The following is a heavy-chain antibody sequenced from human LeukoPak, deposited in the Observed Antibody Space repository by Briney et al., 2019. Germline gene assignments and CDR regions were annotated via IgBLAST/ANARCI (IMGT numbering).Heavy chain of an antibody. CDR3: AKDASQWLTPFYGMDV. Sequence: GRSLRLSCAASGFTFDDYAMHWVRQAPGKGLEWVSGISWNSGSIGYADSVKGRFTISRDNAKNSLYLQMNSLRAEDTALYYCAKDASQWLTPFYGMDVWGQGTTVTVSS. CDR1: GFTFDDYA. J-gene: IGHJ6*02. D-gene: IGHD6-19*01. V-gene: IGHV3-9*01. CDR2: ISWNSGSI.